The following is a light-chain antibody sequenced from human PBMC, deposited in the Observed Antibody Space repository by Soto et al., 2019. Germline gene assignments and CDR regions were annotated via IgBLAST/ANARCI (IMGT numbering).Light chain of an antibody. CDR3: QQYNSYSCT. V-gene: IGKV1-5*01. CDR2: DAS. CDR1: QSISSW. Sequence: DIQMTQSPSTLSASVGDRVTITCRASQSISSWLAWYQQKTGKAPQLLIYDASSLGSGVASRFSGSGSGTEFTLTISRLQPDDFATYYCQQYNSYSCTFGQGTQLEIK. J-gene: IGKJ2*02.